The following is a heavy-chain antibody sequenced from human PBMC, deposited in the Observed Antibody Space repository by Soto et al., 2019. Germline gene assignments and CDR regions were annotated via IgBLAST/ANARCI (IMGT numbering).Heavy chain of an antibody. J-gene: IGHJ4*02. CDR3: AKDHDYGDFFDY. V-gene: IGHV3-30*18. CDR2: ISYDGSNK. Sequence: GGSLRLSCAASGFTFSSYGMHWVRQAPDKGLEWVAVISYDGSNKYYADSVKGRFTISRDNSKNTLYLQMNSLRAEDTAVYYCAKDHDYGDFFDYWGQGTLVTVSS. D-gene: IGHD4-17*01. CDR1: GFTFSSYG.